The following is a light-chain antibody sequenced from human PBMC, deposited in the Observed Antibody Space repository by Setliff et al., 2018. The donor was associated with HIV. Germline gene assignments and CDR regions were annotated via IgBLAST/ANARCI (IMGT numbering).Light chain of an antibody. Sequence: QSVLTQPASVSGSPGQSITISCTGISSDVGGYYSVSWYQQHPGKAPKLMIYDVINRPSGVSNRFSGSKSGNTASLTISGLQAEDEADYYCCSYAGSYVFGTGTKVTVL. J-gene: IGLJ1*01. V-gene: IGLV2-14*03. CDR3: CSYAGSYV. CDR1: SSDVGGYYS. CDR2: DVI.